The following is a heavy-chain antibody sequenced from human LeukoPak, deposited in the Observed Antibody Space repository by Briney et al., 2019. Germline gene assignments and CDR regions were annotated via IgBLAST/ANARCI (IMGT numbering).Heavy chain of an antibody. CDR2: INPNSGGT. Sequence: TSVKVSCKASGYTFTGYYMHWVRQAPGQGLEWMGWINPNSGGTNYAQKFQGRVTMTRDTSISTAYMELSRLRSDDTAVYYCARDLGICSSTSCYGGYYYYYMDVWGKGTTVTVSS. D-gene: IGHD2-2*01. CDR1: GYTFTGYY. V-gene: IGHV1-2*02. J-gene: IGHJ6*03. CDR3: ARDLGICSSTSCYGGYYYYYMDV.